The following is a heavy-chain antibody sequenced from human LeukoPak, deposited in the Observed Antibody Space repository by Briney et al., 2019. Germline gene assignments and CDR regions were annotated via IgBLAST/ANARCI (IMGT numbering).Heavy chain of an antibody. Sequence: ASVKVSCKASGGTFSSYAISWVRQAPGQGLEWMGGVIPIFGTANYAQKFQGRVTITADESTSTAYMELSSLRSEDTAVYYCARAGIAVAGGNWYFDLWGCGTLVTVSS. D-gene: IGHD6-19*01. CDR2: VIPIFGTA. J-gene: IGHJ2*01. V-gene: IGHV1-69*13. CDR3: ARAGIAVAGGNWYFDL. CDR1: GGTFSSYA.